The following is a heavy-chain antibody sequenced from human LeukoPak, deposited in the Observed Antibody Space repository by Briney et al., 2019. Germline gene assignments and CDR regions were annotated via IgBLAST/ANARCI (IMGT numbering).Heavy chain of an antibody. CDR3: TRLLGFYGDFNDY. D-gene: IGHD4-17*01. Sequence: GGSLRLSCAASGFTFSGSAMHWVRQASGKGLEWVGRIRSKANSYATAYAASVKGRFTISRDDSKNTAYLQMNSLKTEDTAVYHCTRLLGFYGDFNDYWGQGTLVTVSS. CDR2: IRSKANSYAT. CDR1: GFTFSGSA. J-gene: IGHJ4*02. V-gene: IGHV3-73*01.